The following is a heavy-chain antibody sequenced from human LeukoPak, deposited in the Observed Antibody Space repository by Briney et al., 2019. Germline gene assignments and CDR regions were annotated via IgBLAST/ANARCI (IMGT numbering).Heavy chain of an antibody. D-gene: IGHD2-15*01. J-gene: IGHJ4*02. CDR2: IYYSGST. Sequence: SQTLSLTCTVSGGSISSGDYYWSWIRQPPGKGLEWIGYIYYSGSTYHNPSLKSRVTISVDTSKNQFSLKLSSVTAADTAVYYCARVVIVAVGYFDYWGQGTLVTVSS. V-gene: IGHV4-30-4*01. CDR3: ARVVIVAVGYFDY. CDR1: GGSISSGDYY.